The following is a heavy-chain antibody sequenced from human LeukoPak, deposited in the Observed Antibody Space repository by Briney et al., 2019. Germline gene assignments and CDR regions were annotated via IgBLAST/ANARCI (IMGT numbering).Heavy chain of an antibody. D-gene: IGHD6-19*01. V-gene: IGHV3-23*01. CDR1: GFTFSSYA. J-gene: IGHJ4*02. Sequence: GGSLRLSCAASGFTFSSYAMSWVRQAPGKGLGWVSAISGSGGSTYYADSVKGRFTISRDNSKNTLYLQMNSLRAEDTAVYYCAKDIAVALGGNFDYWGQGTLVTVSS. CDR3: AKDIAVALGGNFDY. CDR2: ISGSGGST.